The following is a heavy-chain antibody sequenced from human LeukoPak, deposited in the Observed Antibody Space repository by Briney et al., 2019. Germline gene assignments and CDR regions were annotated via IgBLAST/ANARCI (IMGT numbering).Heavy chain of an antibody. CDR3: AKDRNYAGQQLDLVDY. Sequence: GGSLRLSCAASGFTFSSYGMHWVRQAPGEGLEWVAFIRYDGSNKYYADSVKGRFTISRDNSKNTLYLQMNSLRAEDTAVYYCAKDRNYAGQQLDLVDYWGQGTLVTVSS. V-gene: IGHV3-30*02. J-gene: IGHJ4*02. CDR1: GFTFSSYG. CDR2: IRYDGSNK. D-gene: IGHD6-13*01.